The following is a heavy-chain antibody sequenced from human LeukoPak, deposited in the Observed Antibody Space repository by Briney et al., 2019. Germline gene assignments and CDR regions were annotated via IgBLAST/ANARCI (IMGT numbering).Heavy chain of an antibody. CDR2: IYYSGST. D-gene: IGHD2-15*01. Sequence: SETLSLTCNVSGGSISSCYWGWIRQPPGKGLEWIGSIYYSGSTYDNPSLKSRVTISVDTSKNQFSLKLSSLTAADTAVYYCARTACSGGTCYSQRGAFDIWGQGTMVTVSS. CDR3: ARTACSGGTCYSQRGAFDI. J-gene: IGHJ3*02. V-gene: IGHV4-39*07. CDR1: GGSISSCY.